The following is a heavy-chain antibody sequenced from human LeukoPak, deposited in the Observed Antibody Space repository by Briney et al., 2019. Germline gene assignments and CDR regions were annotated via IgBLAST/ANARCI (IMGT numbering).Heavy chain of an antibody. CDR3: TKKADYDFWSGYSTHDY. CDR1: GFTFSNYA. V-gene: IGHV3-23*01. Sequence: GGSLRLSCAATGFTFSNYAMSWVRQAPGKGLEWVSPISGSGGSTYYADSVKGRFTISRDNSKNTLYLQMNSLRAEDTAVYYCTKKADYDFWSGYSTHDYWGQGTLVTVSS. D-gene: IGHD3-3*01. J-gene: IGHJ4*02. CDR2: ISGSGGST.